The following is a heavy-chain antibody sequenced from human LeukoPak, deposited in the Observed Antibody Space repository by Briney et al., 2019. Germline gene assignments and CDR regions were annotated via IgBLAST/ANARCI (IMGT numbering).Heavy chain of an antibody. Sequence: ASVKVSCKASGGTFSSYAISWVRQAPGQGLEWMGRINPNSGGTNYAQRFQGRVTMTRDTSISTAYMELSRLRSDDTAVYYCGREYYDSSGSWFDPWGQGTLVTVSS. V-gene: IGHV1-2*02. J-gene: IGHJ5*02. CDR2: INPNSGGT. CDR1: GGTFSSYA. CDR3: GREYYDSSGSWFDP. D-gene: IGHD3-22*01.